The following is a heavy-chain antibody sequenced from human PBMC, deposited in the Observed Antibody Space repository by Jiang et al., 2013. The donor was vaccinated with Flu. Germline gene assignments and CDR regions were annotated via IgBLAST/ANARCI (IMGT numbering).Heavy chain of an antibody. CDR1: GFSLSTSGMR. CDR2: IDWDDDK. Sequence: KPTQTLTLTCTFSGFSLSTSGMRVSWIRQPPGKALEWLARIDWDDDKFYSTSLKTRLTISKDTSKNQVVLTMTNMDPVDTATYYCARTHGSGDGMDVWGQGTTVTVSS. V-gene: IGHV2-70*04. J-gene: IGHJ6*02. D-gene: IGHD3-10*01. CDR3: ARTHGSGDGMDV.